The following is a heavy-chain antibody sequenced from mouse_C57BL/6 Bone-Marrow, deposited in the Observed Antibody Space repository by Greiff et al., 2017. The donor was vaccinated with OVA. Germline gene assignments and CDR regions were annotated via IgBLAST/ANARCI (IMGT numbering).Heavy chain of an antibody. J-gene: IGHJ4*01. V-gene: IGHV1-75*01. CDR1: GYTFTDYY. Sequence: QVQLQQSGPELVKPGASVKISCKASGYTFTDYYINWVKQRPGQGLEWIGWIFPGSGSTYYNEKFKGKATLTVDKSSSTAYMLLSSLTSEDSAVYFCARSHTTVVAPYAMDYWGQGTSVTVSS. CDR2: IFPGSGST. CDR3: ARSHTTVVAPYAMDY. D-gene: IGHD1-1*01.